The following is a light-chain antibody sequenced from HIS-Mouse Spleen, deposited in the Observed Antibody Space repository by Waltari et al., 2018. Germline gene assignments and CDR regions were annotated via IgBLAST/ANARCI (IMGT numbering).Light chain of an antibody. V-gene: IGLV2-14*01. CDR2: EVS. CDR1: SSDVGGYNY. J-gene: IGLJ1*01. CDR3: SSYTSSSTPYV. Sequence: QSALTQPASVSGSPGQSITISCTGTSSDVGGYNYVSWYQQHPGKAPKLMIYEVSNRPSGVSNRFSGSQSGNTDSLTISGLQAEDEADYYCSSYTSSSTPYVFGTGTKVTVL.